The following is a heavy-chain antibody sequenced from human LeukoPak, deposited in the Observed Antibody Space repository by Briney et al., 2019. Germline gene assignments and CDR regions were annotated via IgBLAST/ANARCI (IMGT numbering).Heavy chain of an antibody. CDR1: GASMNSNY. V-gene: IGHV4-59*08. CDR2: IYYSGNT. D-gene: IGHD6-19*01. CDR3: ASTRRAAVAGRFDS. J-gene: IGHJ4*02. Sequence: SETLSLTCTVSGASMNSNYWSWIRQPPGRGLGWIGYIYYSGNTNSSPSLGSRVTMSLDASKNQFSLKVNSVTAADTAIYYCASTRRAAVAGRFDSWGQGTLVTVSS.